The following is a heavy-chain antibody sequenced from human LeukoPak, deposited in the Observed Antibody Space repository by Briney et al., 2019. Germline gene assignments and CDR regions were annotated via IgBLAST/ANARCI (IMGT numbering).Heavy chain of an antibody. CDR1: GFTVSSNY. D-gene: IGHD6-13*01. J-gene: IGHJ4*02. CDR3: ARDLRIAAANSFYFDY. V-gene: IGHV3-66*01. Sequence: GGSLRLSCAASGFTVSSNYMSWVRQAPGKGLEWVSVIYSGGSTHYADSVKGRFTISRDNSKNTLYLQMNSLRAEDTAVYYCARDLRIAAANSFYFDYWGQGTLVTVSS. CDR2: IYSGGST.